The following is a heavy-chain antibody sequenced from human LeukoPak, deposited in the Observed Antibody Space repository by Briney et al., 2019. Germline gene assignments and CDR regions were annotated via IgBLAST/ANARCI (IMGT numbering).Heavy chain of an antibody. D-gene: IGHD2/OR15-2a*01. CDR3: ARVGFYARAFDI. V-gene: IGHV4-59*01. J-gene: IGHJ3*02. Sequence: PSETLSLTCTVSGGSISSYYWSWIRQPPGKGLKWIGYIYYSGSTNYNPSLKSRVTISVDTSKNQFSLKLTSVTAADTGVYYCARVGFYARAFDIWGQGTMITVSS. CDR2: IYYSGST. CDR1: GGSISSYY.